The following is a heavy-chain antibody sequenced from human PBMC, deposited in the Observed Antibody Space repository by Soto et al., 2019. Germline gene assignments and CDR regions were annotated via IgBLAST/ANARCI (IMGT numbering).Heavy chain of an antibody. D-gene: IGHD2-2*01. J-gene: IGHJ6*02. CDR2: IYPGDSDT. CDR3: SRHDCISTNCYQSYYYAMDV. Sequence: XECLKVFNKCAGYTITSYVIGFVLQMRGKGMGWMGIIYPGDSDTQYIPTFQGKDTISADNSISTAYLQWSSLKASNTAMYYCSRHDCISTNCYQSYYYAMDVWGQGTTVTVSS. CDR1: GYTITSYV. V-gene: IGHV5-51*01.